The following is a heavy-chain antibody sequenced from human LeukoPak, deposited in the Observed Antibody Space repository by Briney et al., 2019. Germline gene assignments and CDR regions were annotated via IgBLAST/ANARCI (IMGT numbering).Heavy chain of an antibody. Sequence: SETLSLTCTVSGGSISSYYWSWIRQPPGKGLEWIGYIYYSGSTNYNPSLKSRVTISIDTSKNQFSQNLSSVTAADTAVYYCARNDYGDYVGRVAFDIWGQGTMVTVSS. CDR3: ARNDYGDYVGRVAFDI. V-gene: IGHV4-59*08. CDR2: IYYSGST. CDR1: GGSISSYY. J-gene: IGHJ3*02. D-gene: IGHD4-17*01.